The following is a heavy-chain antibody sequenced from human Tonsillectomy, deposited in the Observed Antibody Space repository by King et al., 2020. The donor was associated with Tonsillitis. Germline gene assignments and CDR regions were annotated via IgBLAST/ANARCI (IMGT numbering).Heavy chain of an antibody. CDR1: GGSISYGDYY. CDR2: IYFTGST. J-gene: IGHJ4*02. V-gene: IGHV4-30-4*01. D-gene: IGHD3/OR15-3a*01. Sequence: QLQESGPGLVKPSQTLSLTCTVSGGSISYGDYYWSWIRQPPGKGLEWLGYIYFTGSTPYSPSLKSRVTISVDMSKNQFSLRLSSLTAADTAVYYCARETVDFYYFDYWGQGTLVTVAS. CDR3: ARETVDFYYFDY.